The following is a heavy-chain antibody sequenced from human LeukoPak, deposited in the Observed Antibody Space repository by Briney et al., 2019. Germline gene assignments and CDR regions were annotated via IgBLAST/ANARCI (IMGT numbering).Heavy chain of an antibody. V-gene: IGHV3-21*01. CDR2: INPSGSTI. CDR1: GFTFSTYA. Sequence: GGSLRLSCAASGFTFSTYAMNWVRQAPGRGLEWVSSINPSGSTIFYADSVKGRFTISRDDAKNLLYLDMNSLRAEDTAVYYCARGLTAVTRGQGTLVTVSS. J-gene: IGHJ4*02. CDR3: ARGLTAVT. D-gene: IGHD4-17*01.